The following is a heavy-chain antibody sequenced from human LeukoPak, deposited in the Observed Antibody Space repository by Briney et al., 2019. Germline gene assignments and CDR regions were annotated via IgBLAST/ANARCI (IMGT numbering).Heavy chain of an antibody. CDR1: GGSFSGYY. CDR2: INHSGST. Sequence: SGTLSLTCAVYGGSFSGYYWSWIRQPPGKGLEWIGEINHSGSTNYNPSLKSRVTISVDTSKNQFSLKLSSVTAADTAVYYCARGRGGCSSTSCHNWFDPWGQGTLVTVSS. V-gene: IGHV4-34*01. D-gene: IGHD2-2*01. CDR3: ARGRGGCSSTSCHNWFDP. J-gene: IGHJ5*02.